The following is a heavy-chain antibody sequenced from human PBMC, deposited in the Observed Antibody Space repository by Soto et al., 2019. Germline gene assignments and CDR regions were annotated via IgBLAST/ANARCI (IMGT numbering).Heavy chain of an antibody. CDR3: AKDNSGWDGWFDP. V-gene: IGHV4-59*01. CDR1: GGSISSYY. J-gene: IGHJ5*02. D-gene: IGHD6-19*01. CDR2: IYYSGST. Sequence: SETLSLTCTVSGGSISSYYWSLIRQPPGKGLEWIGYIYYSGSTNYNPSLKSRVTISVDTSKNQFSLKLSSVTAADTAIYYCAKDNSGWDGWFDPWGHGTLVTVSS.